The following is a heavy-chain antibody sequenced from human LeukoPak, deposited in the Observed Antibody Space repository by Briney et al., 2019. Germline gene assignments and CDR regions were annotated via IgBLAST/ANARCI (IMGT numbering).Heavy chain of an antibody. Sequence: PGGSLRLSCAASGFTFSTYGIDLVRQAPGKGLEWVAFIRYDGSSKSYADSVKGRFTISRDNSKNVLYLQMNSLRAEDTAVYYCAKVASAYDFWSGFDYWGQGTLVTVSS. D-gene: IGHD3-3*01. CDR3: AKVASAYDFWSGFDY. CDR1: GFTFSTYG. V-gene: IGHV3-30*02. J-gene: IGHJ4*02. CDR2: IRYDGSSK.